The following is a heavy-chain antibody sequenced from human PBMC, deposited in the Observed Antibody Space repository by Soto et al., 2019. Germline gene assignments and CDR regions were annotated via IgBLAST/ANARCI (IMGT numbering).Heavy chain of an antibody. CDR1: GYTFTSYG. V-gene: IGHV1-18*01. J-gene: IGHJ4*02. CDR2: VSAYNGNT. Sequence: QVQLVQSGAEVKKPGASVKVSCKASGYTFTSYGISWVRQAPGQGLEWMGWVSAYNGNTNYAQKLQGRVTMTTHTATSTPYMELRSLRSAATAVYYCESDGDGELPLDYWGQGTLVTVCS. D-gene: IGHD3-10*01. CDR3: ESDGDGELPLDY.